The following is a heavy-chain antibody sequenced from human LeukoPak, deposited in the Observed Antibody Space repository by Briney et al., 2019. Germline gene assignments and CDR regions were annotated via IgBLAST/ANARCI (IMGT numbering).Heavy chain of an antibody. D-gene: IGHD4-23*01. CDR2: ISAYNGNT. J-gene: IGHJ4*02. V-gene: IGHV1-18*01. CDR3: ARQGYGGHSRGAADY. CDR1: GYTFTSYG. Sequence: GSVKVSCKASGYTFTSYGISWVRQAPGQGLEWMGWISAYNGNTNYAQKLQGRVTMTTDTSTSTAYMELRSLRSDDTAVYYCARQGYGGHSRGAADYWGQGTLVTVSS.